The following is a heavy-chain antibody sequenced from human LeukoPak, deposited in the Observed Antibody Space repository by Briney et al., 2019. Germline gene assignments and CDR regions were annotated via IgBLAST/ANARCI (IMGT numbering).Heavy chain of an antibody. D-gene: IGHD3-10*01. CDR2: IRYDGSNK. Sequence: GGSLRLSCAASGFTFSNYGMHWVRQAPGKGLEWVTFIRYDGSNKYYADSVKGRFTISRDSSKNTLYLQMNSLRAEDTAVYYCARASITMVRGVISYWGQGTLVTVSS. CDR1: GFTFSNYG. CDR3: ARASITMVRGVISY. J-gene: IGHJ4*02. V-gene: IGHV3-30*02.